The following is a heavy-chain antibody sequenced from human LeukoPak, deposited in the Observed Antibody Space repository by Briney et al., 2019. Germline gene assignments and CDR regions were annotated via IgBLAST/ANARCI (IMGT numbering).Heavy chain of an antibody. V-gene: IGHV4-34*01. CDR2: INHSGST. J-gene: IGHJ5*02. D-gene: IGHD3-16*02. CDR1: GGSFSGYY. Sequence: PSETLSLTCAVYGGSFSGYYWSWIRQPPGKGLEWIGEINHSGSTNYNPSLKSRVTISVDTSKSQFSLKLSSVTAADTAVYYCARGVNDYVWGSYLSWGQGTLVTVSS. CDR3: ARGVNDYVWGSYLS.